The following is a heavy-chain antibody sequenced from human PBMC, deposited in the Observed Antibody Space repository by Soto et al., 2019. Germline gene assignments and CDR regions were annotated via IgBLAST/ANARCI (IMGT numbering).Heavy chain of an antibody. V-gene: IGHV3-23*01. CDR2: LSRSGGTT. Sequence: EAQLLESGGDWAQPGGSLRLSCAASGFTFSSHGMSWVRQAPGKGLEWIAGLSRSGGTTYYADSVKGRFTISRDNSKNTLDLIMNSLKVEDTSLYYCDKDGQYRPDGFDVWGQGTMVTSSS. CDR3: DKDGQYRPDGFDV. J-gene: IGHJ3*01. D-gene: IGHD6-6*01. CDR1: GFTFSSHG.